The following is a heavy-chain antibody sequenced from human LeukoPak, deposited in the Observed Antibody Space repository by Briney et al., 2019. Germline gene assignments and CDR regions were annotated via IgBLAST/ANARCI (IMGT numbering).Heavy chain of an antibody. V-gene: IGHV1-2*02. CDR3: ARGEYRFGYDY. J-gene: IGHJ4*02. D-gene: IGHD5-18*01. CDR1: GYTFTGYY. CDR2: INPNTGGT. Sequence: ASVKVSCKASGYTFTGYYMHWVRQAPGQGLEWMGWINPNTGGTHYAQNYQGRVTMTRDTSISTAYMELSRLRSDDTAIYYCARGEYRFGYDYWGQGTLVTVSS.